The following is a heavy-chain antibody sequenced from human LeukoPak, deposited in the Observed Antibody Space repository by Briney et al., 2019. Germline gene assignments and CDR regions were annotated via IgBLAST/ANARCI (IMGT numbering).Heavy chain of an antibody. CDR3: TRRGLGATGFDY. D-gene: IGHD1-26*01. CDR2: IKSKTDGGTT. V-gene: IGHV3-15*01. Sequence: GGSLRLSCAASGFTFSNAWMSWVRQAPGKGLEWVGRIKSKTDGGTTDYAAPVKGRFTISRDDSKNTAYLQINSLKTEDTAVYYCTRRGLGATGFDYWGQGTLVTVSS. J-gene: IGHJ4*02. CDR1: GFTFSNAW.